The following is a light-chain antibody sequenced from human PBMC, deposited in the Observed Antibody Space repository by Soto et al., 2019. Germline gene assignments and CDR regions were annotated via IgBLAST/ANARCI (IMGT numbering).Light chain of an antibody. V-gene: IGLV3-1*01. CDR3: QAWDSSTANVV. Sequence: SYELTQPPSVSVSPGQTANITCSGDKLGDKYACWYQQRPGQSPVLVIYQHSKRPSGIPVRFSGSNSGNTATLTISGTQAMDEADYYCQAWDSSTANVVFGGGTKLTVL. CDR2: QHS. CDR1: KLGDKY. J-gene: IGLJ2*01.